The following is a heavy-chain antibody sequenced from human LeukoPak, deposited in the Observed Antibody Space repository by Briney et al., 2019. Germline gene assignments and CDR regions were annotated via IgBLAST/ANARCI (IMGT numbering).Heavy chain of an antibody. CDR2: IYYSGNA. CDR1: GGSISTGDYY. J-gene: IGHJ5*02. V-gene: IGHV4-30-4*08. Sequence: SQTLSLTCTVSGGSISTGDYYWSWIRQPPGKGLEWIGYIYYSGNAYYNPSLKSRVTISIDTSKNQFSLKLSSVTAADTALYYCARDMYSNYASSAFDPWGQGALVTVSS. CDR3: ARDMYSNYASSAFDP. D-gene: IGHD4-11*01.